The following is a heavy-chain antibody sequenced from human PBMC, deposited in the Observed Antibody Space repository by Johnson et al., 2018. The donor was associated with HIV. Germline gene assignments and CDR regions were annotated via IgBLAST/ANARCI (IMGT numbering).Heavy chain of an antibody. CDR2: IKQDGSEK. D-gene: IGHD5/OR15-5a*01. CDR1: GFIFSSYW. CDR3: AREASLYAFDI. V-gene: IGHV3-7*01. Sequence: EVQLVESGGGVVQPGRSLRLSCAASGFIFSSYWMSWVRQAPGKGLEWVANIKQDGSEKYYVDSVKGRFTISRDNAKNSLYLQMNSLRAEDTAVYYCAREASLYAFDIWGQGTMVTVSS. J-gene: IGHJ3*02.